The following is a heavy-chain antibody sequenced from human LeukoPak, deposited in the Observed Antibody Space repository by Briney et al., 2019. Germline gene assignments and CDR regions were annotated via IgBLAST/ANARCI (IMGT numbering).Heavy chain of an antibody. Sequence: PSQTLSLTCTVSGGSISSGGYYWSWIRQHPGKGLEWIGYIYYSGSTYYNPSLKSRATITVDTSNNQFSLKLSSVTAADTAVYYCARTVGSGGWRYFDFWGQGTLVTVSS. V-gene: IGHV4-31*03. CDR3: ARTVGSGGWRYFDF. CDR2: IYYSGST. J-gene: IGHJ4*02. D-gene: IGHD3-10*01. CDR1: GGSISSGGYY.